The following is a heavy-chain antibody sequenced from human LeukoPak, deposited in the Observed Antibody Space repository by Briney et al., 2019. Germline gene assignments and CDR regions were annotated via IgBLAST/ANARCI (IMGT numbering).Heavy chain of an antibody. CDR3: AREGPFCSGGSCYNFFDY. V-gene: IGHV4-59*01. CDR1: GGSISSYY. J-gene: IGHJ4*02. D-gene: IGHD2-15*01. CDR2: IYYSGST. Sequence: SETLSLTCTVSGGSISSYYWSWIRQPPGKGLEWIGYIYYSGSTNYNPSLKSRVTISVDTSKNQFSLKLSSVTAADTAVYYCAREGPFCSGGSCYNFFDYWGQGTLVTVSS.